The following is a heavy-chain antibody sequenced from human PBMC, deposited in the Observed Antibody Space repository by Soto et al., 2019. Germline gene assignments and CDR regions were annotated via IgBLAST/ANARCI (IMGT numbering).Heavy chain of an antibody. J-gene: IGHJ4*02. V-gene: IGHV2-5*02. CDR2: SYWDDDK. CDR1: GFSLSTSGVG. CDR3: SRRPSYCSGGSCYPGFDY. Sequence: QITLKESGPTLVKPTQTLTLTSTFSGFSLSTSGVGVGWIRQPPGKALEWLALSYWDDDKRYSPSLKSTLTITKDTSKNQVVLTMTNMSPEATATYYCSRRPSYCSGGSCYPGFDYWGQGTLVTVSS. D-gene: IGHD2-15*01.